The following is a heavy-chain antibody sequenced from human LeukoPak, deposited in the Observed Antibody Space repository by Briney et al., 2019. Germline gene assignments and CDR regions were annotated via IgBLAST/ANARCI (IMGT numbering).Heavy chain of an antibody. Sequence: HAGGSLRLSSAASGFTFSSYWMHWVRQAPGKGLVWVSCINSDGSSTSYADSVKGRFTISRDNAKNTLYLQMNSLRAEDTAVYYCARDRDSSGWYYYYGMDVWGQGTTVTVSS. D-gene: IGHD6-19*01. J-gene: IGHJ6*02. V-gene: IGHV3-74*01. CDR3: ARDRDSSGWYYYYGMDV. CDR1: GFTFSSYW. CDR2: INSDGSST.